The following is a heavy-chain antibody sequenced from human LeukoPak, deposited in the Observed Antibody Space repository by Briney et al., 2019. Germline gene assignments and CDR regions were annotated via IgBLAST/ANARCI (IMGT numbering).Heavy chain of an antibody. Sequence: GRSLRLSCAASGFTFSSYGMHWVRQAPGKGLEWVAVIRYDGSNKYYADSVKGRFTISRDNSKNTLYLQMNSLRAEDTAVYYCAREGSSGWPYYFDYWGQGTLVTVSS. J-gene: IGHJ4*02. CDR2: IRYDGSNK. V-gene: IGHV3-33*01. D-gene: IGHD6-19*01. CDR1: GFTFSSYG. CDR3: AREGSSGWPYYFDY.